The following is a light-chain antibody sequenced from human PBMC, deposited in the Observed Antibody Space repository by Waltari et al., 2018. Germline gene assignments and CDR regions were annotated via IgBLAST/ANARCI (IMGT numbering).Light chain of an antibody. CDR3: HQYDTAPHT. Sequence: EIVLTQSPGTLSLSLGAGATLSCRASHGVRRKWLAWYHQRPGQAPRLLIYGAPTRATGITDKFIGSGSGTDFILTIRRLEPEDFGVYYCHQYDTAPHTFGGGTKVEIK. CDR2: GAP. J-gene: IGKJ4*01. V-gene: IGKV3-20*01. CDR1: HGVRRKW.